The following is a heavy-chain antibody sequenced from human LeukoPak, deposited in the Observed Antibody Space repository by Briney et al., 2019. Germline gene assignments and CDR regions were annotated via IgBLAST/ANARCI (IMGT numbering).Heavy chain of an antibody. J-gene: IGHJ4*02. V-gene: IGHV4-39*01. CDR3: ARHGPNYYGSGSYWENDY. Sequence: SDTLSLTCTVSGCSISSSNYYWGWIRQPPGKGLEWIGTIYYSGDTYYNPSLKSRVTISVDTSKNQFSLKLTSVTAADTAVYYCARHGPNYYGSGSYWENDYWGQGTLVTVTS. CDR2: IYYSGDT. CDR1: GCSISSSNYY. D-gene: IGHD3-10*01.